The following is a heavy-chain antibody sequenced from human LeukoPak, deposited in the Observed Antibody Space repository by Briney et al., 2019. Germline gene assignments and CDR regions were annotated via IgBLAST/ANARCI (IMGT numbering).Heavy chain of an antibody. CDR3: ARADSSGYQRQFDY. V-gene: IGHV3-23*01. J-gene: IGHJ4*02. D-gene: IGHD3-22*01. CDR1: GFTLSSYA. Sequence: GSLRLPRATSGFTLSSYALSRVRQASGKGLEWVSAISGSGGSTYYADSVKGRFTISRDNSKNTLYLQMNSLRAEDTAVYYCARADSSGYQRQFDYWGQGTLVTVSS. CDR2: ISGSGGST.